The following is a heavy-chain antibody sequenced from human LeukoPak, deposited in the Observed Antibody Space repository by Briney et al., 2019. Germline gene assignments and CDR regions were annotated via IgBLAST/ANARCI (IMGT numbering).Heavy chain of an antibody. J-gene: IGHJ5*02. CDR3: ARGAPGSSRGYNWFDP. D-gene: IGHD6-13*01. CDR2: MNPNSGNT. CDR1: GYTFTSYD. V-gene: IGHV1-8*01. Sequence: GASVKVSCKASGYTFTSYDINWVRQATGQGLEWMGWMNPNSGNTGYAQKFQGRVTMTRNTSISTAYMELSSLRSEDTAVYYCARGAPGSSRGYNWFDPWGQRTLVTVSS.